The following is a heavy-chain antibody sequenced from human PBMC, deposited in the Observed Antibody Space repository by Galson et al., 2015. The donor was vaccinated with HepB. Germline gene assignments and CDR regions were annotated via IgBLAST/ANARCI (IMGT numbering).Heavy chain of an antibody. D-gene: IGHD6-13*01. J-gene: IGHJ4*02. CDR3: AKVWLRGVIAAALYDY. V-gene: IGHV3-23*01. Sequence: SLRLSCAASGFTFSSYAMSWVRQAPGKGLEWVSAISGSGGSTYYADSVKGRFTISRDNSKNTLYLQMNSLRAEDTAVYYCAKVWLRGVIAAALYDYWGQGTLVTVSS. CDR2: ISGSGGST. CDR1: GFTFSSYA.